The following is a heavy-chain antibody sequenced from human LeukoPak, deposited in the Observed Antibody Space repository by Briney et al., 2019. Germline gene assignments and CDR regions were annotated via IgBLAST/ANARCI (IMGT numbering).Heavy chain of an antibody. CDR1: GFTFSAYI. D-gene: IGHD1-26*01. V-gene: IGHV3-21*01. Sequence: GGSLRLSCAASGFTFSAYIMNWVRQAPGKGLEWVSSISSSSTYIYYADSVKGRFTISRDNAKNSLYLQMNILRAEDTAVYYCARAGDSGSYLFFDYWGQGTLVTVPS. CDR2: ISSSSTYI. J-gene: IGHJ4*02. CDR3: ARAGDSGSYLFFDY.